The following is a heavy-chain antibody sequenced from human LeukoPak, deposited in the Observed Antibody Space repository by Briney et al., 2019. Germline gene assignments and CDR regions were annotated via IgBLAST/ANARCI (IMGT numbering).Heavy chain of an antibody. Sequence: GGSLRLSCAASGFTFSRYWMHWVRQAPGKGLEWVSAISGSGGSTYYADSVKGRFTISRDNSKNTLYLQMNSLRAEDTAVYYCAKDRWTEVDAFDIWGQGTMVTVSS. CDR1: GFTFSRYW. V-gene: IGHV3-23*01. CDR2: ISGSGGST. J-gene: IGHJ3*02. D-gene: IGHD1-1*01. CDR3: AKDRWTEVDAFDI.